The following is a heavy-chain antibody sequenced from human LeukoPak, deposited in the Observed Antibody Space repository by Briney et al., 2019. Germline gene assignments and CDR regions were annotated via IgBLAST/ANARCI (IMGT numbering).Heavy chain of an antibody. Sequence: SVKVSCKASGGTFSSYAISWVRQAPGQGLEWMGGIIPIFGTANYAQKFQGRVTITADKSTSTAYMELSSLRSEDTAVYYCARLYLPATRFDYWGQGTLVTVSS. V-gene: IGHV1-69*06. CDR2: IIPIFGTA. J-gene: IGHJ4*02. D-gene: IGHD5-24*01. CDR3: ARLYLPATRFDY. CDR1: GGTFSSYA.